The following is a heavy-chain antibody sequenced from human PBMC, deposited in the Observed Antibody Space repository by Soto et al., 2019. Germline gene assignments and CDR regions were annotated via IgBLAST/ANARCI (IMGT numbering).Heavy chain of an antibody. Sequence: GGSLRLSCAPSGFTFSGSAMHWVRQASGKGLEWVGRIRSKANSYATAYAASVKGRFTISRDDSKNTAYLQMNSQKTEDTAVYYCTLLGASKGSGIVDYYYGMDVWGQGTTVPVSS. J-gene: IGHJ6*02. D-gene: IGHD3-10*01. CDR2: IRSKANSYAT. V-gene: IGHV3-73*01. CDR1: GFTFSGSA. CDR3: TLLGASKGSGIVDYYYGMDV.